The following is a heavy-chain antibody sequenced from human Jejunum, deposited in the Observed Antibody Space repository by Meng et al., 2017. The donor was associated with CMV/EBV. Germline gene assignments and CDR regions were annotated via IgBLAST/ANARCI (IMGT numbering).Heavy chain of an antibody. CDR3: ARSPGFWSLDY. CDR1: GDSIRRNLW. V-gene: IGHV4-4*01. CDR2: ISYSGST. D-gene: IGHD2-8*02. J-gene: IGHJ4*02. Sequence: CAVSGDSIRRNLWWSLVRQPPGKGLEWIGEISYSGSTKYNPSLQSRVTISSDTTNNRFSLRLNSVTAADTGVYFCARSPGFWSLDYWGRGTLVTSPQ.